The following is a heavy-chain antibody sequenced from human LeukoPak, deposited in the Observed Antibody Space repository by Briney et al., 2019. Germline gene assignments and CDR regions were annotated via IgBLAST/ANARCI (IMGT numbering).Heavy chain of an antibody. Sequence: GGSLRLSCAASGFTFSSFSMNWVRQAPGKGLEWVSYICSGGTNTDYTGSVKGRFTISRDNAKNSLYLQMNSLRAEDTAVYYCARMNYVSSGWGAPFDYWGQGTLVTVSS. CDR1: GFTFSSFS. CDR3: ARMNYVSSGWGAPFDY. J-gene: IGHJ4*02. CDR2: ICSGGTNT. V-gene: IGHV3-48*04. D-gene: IGHD1-7*01.